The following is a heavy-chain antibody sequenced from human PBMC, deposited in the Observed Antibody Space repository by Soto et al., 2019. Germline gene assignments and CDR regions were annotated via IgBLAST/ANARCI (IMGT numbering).Heavy chain of an antibody. CDR3: AADPAGYYDSSGYYSLYGMDV. Sequence: SVKVSCKASGFTFTSSAVQWVRQARGQRLEWIGWIVVGSGNTNYAQKFQERVTITRDMSTSTAYMELSSLRSEDTAVYYCAADPAGYYDSSGYYSLYGMDVWG. D-gene: IGHD3-22*01. V-gene: IGHV1-58*01. CDR2: IVVGSGNT. J-gene: IGHJ6*02. CDR1: GFTFTSSA.